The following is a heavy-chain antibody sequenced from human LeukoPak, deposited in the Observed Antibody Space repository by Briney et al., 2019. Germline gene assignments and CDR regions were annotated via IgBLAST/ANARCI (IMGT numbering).Heavy chain of an antibody. J-gene: IGHJ3*02. CDR2: IYTSGST. CDR1: GVSISSYY. Sequence: SETLSLTCTVSGVSISSYYWSWIRQPAGKGLGWIGRIYTSGSTDYNPSLKSRVTISVDTSKNQFSLKLSSVTAADTAVYYCAREGGAGAFDIWGQGTMVTVSS. V-gene: IGHV4-4*07. CDR3: AREGGAGAFDI. D-gene: IGHD3-16*01.